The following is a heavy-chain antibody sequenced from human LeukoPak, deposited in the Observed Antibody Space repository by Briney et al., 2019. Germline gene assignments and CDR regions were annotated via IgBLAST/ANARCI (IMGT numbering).Heavy chain of an antibody. J-gene: IGHJ4*02. V-gene: IGHV1-69*13. CDR3: ARGYCSGGSCYDLVR. D-gene: IGHD2-15*01. CDR1: GYTFTSYA. CDR2: IIPIFGTA. Sequence: SVKVSCKASGYTFTSYAISWVRQAPGQGLEWMGGIIPIFGTANYAQKFQGRVTITADESTSTAYMELSSLRSEDTAVYYCARGYCSGGSCYDLVRWGQGTLVTVSS.